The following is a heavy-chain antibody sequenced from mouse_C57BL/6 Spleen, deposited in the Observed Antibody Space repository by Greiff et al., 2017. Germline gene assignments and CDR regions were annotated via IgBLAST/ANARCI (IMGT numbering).Heavy chain of an antibody. V-gene: IGHV1-55*01. D-gene: IGHD2-4*01. CDR3: ASYYDQAWFAY. CDR1: GYTFTSYW. CDR2: IYPGSGST. Sequence: VKLQESGAELVKPGASVKMSCKASGYTFTSYWITWVKQRPGQGLEWIGDIYPGSGSTNYNEKFKSKATLTVDTSSSTAYMQLSSLTSEDSAVYYCASYYDQAWFAYWGQGTLVTVSA. J-gene: IGHJ3*01.